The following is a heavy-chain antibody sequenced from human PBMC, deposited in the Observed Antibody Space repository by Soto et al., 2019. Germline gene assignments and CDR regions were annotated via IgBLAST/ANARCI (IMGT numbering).Heavy chain of an antibody. CDR2: IYHSGST. CDR3: ARARYDNSGYYVENYPDY. J-gene: IGHJ4*02. D-gene: IGHD3-22*01. V-gene: IGHV4-61*01. Sequence: PSETLSLTCTVSGGSVRSDSFYWSWIRQPPGKGLEWIAFIYHSGSTNYNPSLNSRVTISVDTSRNRFSLKLTSVTAADTAIYYCARARYDNSGYYVENYPDYWGQGTLVTVSS. CDR1: GGSVRSDSFY.